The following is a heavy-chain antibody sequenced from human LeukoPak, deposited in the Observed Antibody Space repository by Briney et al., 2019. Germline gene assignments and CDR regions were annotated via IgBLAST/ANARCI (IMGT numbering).Heavy chain of an antibody. CDR3: ARDGTRGNFDF. J-gene: IGHJ4*02. CDR2: INGGGSST. D-gene: IGHD1-1*01. CDR1: GFTLSSYW. Sequence: GGSLRLSCAASGFTLSSYWMHWVRQAPGKGLVWVSRINGGGSSTSYADSVKGRFTISRDNARDTLYLQMNTLRAEDTAVYYSARDGTRGNFDFWGQGTLVTVSS. V-gene: IGHV3-74*01.